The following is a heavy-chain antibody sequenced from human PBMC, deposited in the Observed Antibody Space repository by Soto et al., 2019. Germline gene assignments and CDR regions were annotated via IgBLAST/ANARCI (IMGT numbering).Heavy chain of an antibody. J-gene: IGHJ4*02. V-gene: IGHV4-34*01. CDR2: ISHSGTT. CDR1: GGSLSDYY. Sequence: SETLSLTCAVHGGSLSDYYWSWIRQPPGKGLEWIGEISHSGTTIYNPSLVNRVTISIDTSNSQFSLTLSSVTAADTAVYYCATPGPRTKKRGFDYWGQGTLVTVSS. CDR3: ATPGPRTKKRGFDY.